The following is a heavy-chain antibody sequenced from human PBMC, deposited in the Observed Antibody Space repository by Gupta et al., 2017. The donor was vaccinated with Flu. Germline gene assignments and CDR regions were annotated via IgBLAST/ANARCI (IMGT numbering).Heavy chain of an antibody. J-gene: IGHJ4*02. Sequence: VQLVDSGGGFVQTGGSLRLSCAVSGFTFNISWMHWVRQAPGKGLEWVSLVTHDGTATTYADSVKGRFTVSRDNAKNTVYLQMNSLRAEDTAVYYCARLYSTNSGLGYWGQGTLVTVSS. D-gene: IGHD4-4*01. CDR1: GFTFNISW. CDR3: ARLYSTNSGLGY. CDR2: VTHDGTAT. V-gene: IGHV3-74*01.